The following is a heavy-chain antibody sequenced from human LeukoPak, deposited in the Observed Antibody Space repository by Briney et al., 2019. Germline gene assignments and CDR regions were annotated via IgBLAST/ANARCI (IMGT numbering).Heavy chain of an antibody. V-gene: IGHV4-59*01. CDR3: ASGTGYYDSSGYYYADYYMDV. J-gene: IGHJ6*03. CDR1: GFTFSSYE. Sequence: GSLRLSCAASGFTFSSYEMNWVRQAPGKGLEWIGYIYYSGSTNYNPSLKSRVTISVDTSKNQFSLKLSSVTAADTAVYYCASGTGYYDSSGYYYADYYMDVWGKGTTVTVSS. CDR2: IYYSGST. D-gene: IGHD3-22*01.